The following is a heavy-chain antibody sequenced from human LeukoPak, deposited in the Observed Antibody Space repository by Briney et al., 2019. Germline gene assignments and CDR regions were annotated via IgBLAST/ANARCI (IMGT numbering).Heavy chain of an antibody. CDR1: GYTFTSYA. D-gene: IGHD6-13*01. CDR2: INTNTGNP. CDR3: ARAIAAAGTEVWYYYYGMDV. V-gene: IGHV7-4-1*02. Sequence: ASVKVSCKAPGYTFTSYAMNWVRQAPGQGLEWMGWINTNTGNPTYAQGFTGRFVFSLDTSVSTAYLQISSLKAEDTAVYYCARAIAAAGTEVWYYYYGMDVWGQGTTVTVSS. J-gene: IGHJ6*02.